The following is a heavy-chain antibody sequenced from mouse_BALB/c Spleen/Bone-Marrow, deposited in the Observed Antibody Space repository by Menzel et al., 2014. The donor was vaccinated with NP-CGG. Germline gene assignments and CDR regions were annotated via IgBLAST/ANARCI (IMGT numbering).Heavy chain of an antibody. Sequence: EVQLVESGGGLVKPGGSLKLSCAASGFTFSDYYMYWVRQTPEKRLEWVATISDGGSYTYYPDSVKGRFTISRDNAKNNLYLQMSSLKSEDTAMYYCARGRIYYDYGVGDYWGQGTTLTVSS. J-gene: IGHJ2*01. CDR2: ISDGGSYT. CDR3: ARGRIYYDYGVGDY. D-gene: IGHD2-4*01. CDR1: GFTFSDYY. V-gene: IGHV5-4*02.